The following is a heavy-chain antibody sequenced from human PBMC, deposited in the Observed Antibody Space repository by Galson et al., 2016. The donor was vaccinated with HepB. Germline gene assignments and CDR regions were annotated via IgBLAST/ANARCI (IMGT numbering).Heavy chain of an antibody. J-gene: IGHJ3*02. CDR3: ARGSSNWPAGAFDI. V-gene: IGHV4-34*01. Sequence: ETLSLTCTVYGGSLTDYNWSWIRRSPGKGLEWIGKSTESGTTNYNPSLKSRVTISVDKSKRQFSLILTPVTAADTAVYYCARGSSNWPAGAFDIWGPGTVLTVSS. CDR1: GGSLTDYN. CDR2: STESGTT. D-gene: IGHD6-13*01.